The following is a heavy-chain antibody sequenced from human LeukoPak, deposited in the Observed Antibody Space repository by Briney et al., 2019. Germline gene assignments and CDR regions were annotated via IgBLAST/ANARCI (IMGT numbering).Heavy chain of an antibody. CDR2: MHYRGTT. J-gene: IGHJ4*02. D-gene: IGHD5-24*01. CDR1: GVSISSSNNF. V-gene: IGHV4-39*01. CDR3: ARHEEEDGYNAKTFDF. Sequence: SETLSLTCTVSGVSISSSNNFWGWIRQPPGKGLEWIGSMHYRGTTYYIPSLKSRVTISVDTSKNQFSLKLSSVTAADTAVYYCARHEEEDGYNAKTFDFRGQGTLVTVSS.